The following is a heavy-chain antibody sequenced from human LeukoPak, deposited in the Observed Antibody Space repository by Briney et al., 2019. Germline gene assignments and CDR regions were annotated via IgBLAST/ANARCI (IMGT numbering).Heavy chain of an antibody. J-gene: IGHJ1*01. CDR2: IYHSGST. CDR3: ARSVIVVVPAAALSFQH. V-gene: IGHV4-38-2*01. Sequence: SETLSLTCAVSGYSISSGYYWGWIRQPPGKGLESIGSIYHSGSTYYNPSLKSRVTISVDTSKNQFSLKLSSVTAADTAVYYCARSVIVVVPAAALSFQHWGQGTLVTVSS. D-gene: IGHD2-2*01. CDR1: GYSISSGYY.